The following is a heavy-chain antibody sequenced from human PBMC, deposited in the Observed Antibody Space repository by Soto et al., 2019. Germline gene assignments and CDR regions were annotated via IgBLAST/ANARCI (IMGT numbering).Heavy chain of an antibody. V-gene: IGHV4-34*01. CDR2: INHSGST. CDR1: GGSFSGYY. J-gene: IGHJ2*01. Sequence: QVQLQQWGAGLLKPSETLSLTCAVYGGSFSGYYWSWIRQPPGKGLEWIGEINHSGSTNYNPSLRSRVPLSLDTSKTLCSLRLSSVTAAEPAVYYGARSGKQQLFRSQYLDLWCRGTLVTVSA. D-gene: IGHD6-13*01. CDR3: ARSGKQQLFRSQYLDL.